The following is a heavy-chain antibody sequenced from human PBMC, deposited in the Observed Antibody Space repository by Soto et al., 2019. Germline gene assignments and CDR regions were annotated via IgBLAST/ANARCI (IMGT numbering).Heavy chain of an antibody. Sequence: EVHLVESGGGLAQPGRSLRLSCVASGFSLDHYAMHWVRQAPGKGLEWVSGISWDSGVRDYADSVRGRLTISRDNAKNSLYLQMTSLRAEDTALYYCVKDNVGVYCSGGSCYFDYWGQGSLVTVSS. CDR2: ISWDSGVR. D-gene: IGHD2-15*01. CDR1: GFSLDHYA. J-gene: IGHJ4*02. CDR3: VKDNVGVYCSGGSCYFDY. V-gene: IGHV3-9*01.